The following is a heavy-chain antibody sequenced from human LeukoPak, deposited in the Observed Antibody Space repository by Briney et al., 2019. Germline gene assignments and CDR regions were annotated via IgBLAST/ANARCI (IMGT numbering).Heavy chain of an antibody. CDR2: IYYSGST. V-gene: IGHV4-4*08. J-gene: IGHJ6*02. Sequence: SETLSLTCTVSGGSISSYYWSWIRQPPGKGLEWIGYIYYSGSTNYNPSLKSRVTISVDTSKNQFSLKLSSVTAADTAVYYCAREVFARTYYDILTGLNYYYGMDVWGQGTTVTVSS. D-gene: IGHD3-9*01. CDR3: AREVFARTYYDILTGLNYYYGMDV. CDR1: GGSISSYY.